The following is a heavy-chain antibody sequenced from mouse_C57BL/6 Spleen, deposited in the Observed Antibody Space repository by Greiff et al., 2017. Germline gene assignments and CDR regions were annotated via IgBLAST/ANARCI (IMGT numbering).Heavy chain of an antibody. Sequence: EVQLQESGPELVKPGASVKLSCKASGYTFTDYNMNWVKQSPGKSLEWIGYINPNNGGTSYNQKIKGKATWTVSKSSSVAYMELRSLTSESSAVYYCGRNYGSSYGWGQGTTLTVSS. CDR2: INPNNGGT. V-gene: IGHV1-22*01. D-gene: IGHD1-1*01. CDR3: GRNYGSSYG. CDR1: GYTFTDYN. J-gene: IGHJ2*01.